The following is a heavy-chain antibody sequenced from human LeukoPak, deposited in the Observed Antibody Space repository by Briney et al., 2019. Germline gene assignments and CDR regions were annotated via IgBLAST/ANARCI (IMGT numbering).Heavy chain of an antibody. CDR2: IYYSGST. J-gene: IGHJ3*02. CDR3: ARDPIGVRVAFDI. D-gene: IGHD3-10*01. Sequence: PSETLSLTCTVSGGSISSYYWSWIRQPPGKGLEWIGYIYYSGSTNYNPSLKSRVTISVDTSKNQFSLKLSSVTAADTAVYYCARDPIGVRVAFDIWGQGTMVTVSS. V-gene: IGHV4-59*12. CDR1: GGSISSYY.